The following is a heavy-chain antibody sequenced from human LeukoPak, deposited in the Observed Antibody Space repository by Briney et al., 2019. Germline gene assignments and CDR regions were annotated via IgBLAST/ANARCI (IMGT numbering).Heavy chain of an antibody. D-gene: IGHD1-26*01. J-gene: IGHJ4*02. CDR1: GFTVSSNY. V-gene: IGHV3-53*01. Sequence: PGGSLRLSCAASGFTVSSNYMSWVRQAPGKGLEWVSVLYDNGSTYYADSVKGRFTISRDNSKNTLYLQMNSLRAEDTAVYYCARGDRGYFDYWGQGTLVTVPS. CDR3: ARGDRGYFDY. CDR2: LYDNGST.